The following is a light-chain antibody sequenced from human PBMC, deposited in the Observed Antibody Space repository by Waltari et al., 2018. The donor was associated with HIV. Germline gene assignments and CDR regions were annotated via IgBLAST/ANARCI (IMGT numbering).Light chain of an antibody. CDR1: SNNVGNEV. CDR3: AAWDNSLGAWL. Sequence: QAGLTQPPSPSKGLRQTATLTCTGNSNNVGNEVAAWLQPRQGHPPKLLTCGNNNRPSGVSVGLSASRSGNAASRTIAELQPEDEAGYYCAAWDNSLGAWLFGGGTKLTVL. V-gene: IGLV10-54*01. J-gene: IGLJ3*02. CDR2: GNN.